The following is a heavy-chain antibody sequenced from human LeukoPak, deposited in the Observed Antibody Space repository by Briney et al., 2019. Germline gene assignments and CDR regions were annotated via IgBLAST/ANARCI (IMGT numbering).Heavy chain of an antibody. V-gene: IGHV3-30*02. D-gene: IGHD1-26*01. CDR2: IRYDGRNK. CDR3: AKESGSYFSHSVNFDY. J-gene: IGHJ4*02. Sequence: PGGSLRLSCAASGFTFSSYDMHWVRQAPGKGLEWVAFIRYDGRNKYYADSVKGRFTISRDNSKNTLYLQMNSLRAEDTAVYYCAKESGSYFSHSVNFDYWGQGALVTVSS. CDR1: GFTFSSYD.